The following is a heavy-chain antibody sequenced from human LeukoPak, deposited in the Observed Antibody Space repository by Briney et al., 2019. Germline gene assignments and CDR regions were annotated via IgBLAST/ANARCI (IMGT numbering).Heavy chain of an antibody. Sequence: ASVKVSCKASGYTFTGYYMHWVRQAPGQGLEWMGWINPNSGGTNYAQKFQGRVTMTRDTSISTAYMELSRLRSDDTAVYYCARALTPEYHDFWSAVSDIWGQGTMVTVSS. D-gene: IGHD3-3*01. V-gene: IGHV1-2*02. CDR2: INPNSGGT. CDR1: GYTFTGYY. CDR3: ARALTPEYHDFWSAVSDI. J-gene: IGHJ3*02.